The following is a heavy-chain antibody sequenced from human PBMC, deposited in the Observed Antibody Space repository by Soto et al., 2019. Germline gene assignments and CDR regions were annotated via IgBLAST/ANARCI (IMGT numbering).Heavy chain of an antibody. CDR2: IYTSGST. V-gene: IGHV4-4*07. Sequence: AETLSLTCTVSGGSIISYYCSFVRHPSGKGLEWIVRIYTSGSTNYNPSLKSRVTMSVDTSKNQFSLKLSSVTAADTAVYYCARVSNPIAATFDYWGQGTLVTVSS. J-gene: IGHJ4*02. D-gene: IGHD6-13*01. CDR1: GGSIISYY. CDR3: ARVSNPIAATFDY.